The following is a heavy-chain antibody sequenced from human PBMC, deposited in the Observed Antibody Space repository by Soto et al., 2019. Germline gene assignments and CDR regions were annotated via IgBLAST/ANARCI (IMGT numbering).Heavy chain of an antibody. CDR1: GFTFSSYG. D-gene: IGHD3-16*01. CDR3: AKGGVNIPLDY. CDR2: INSAGST. V-gene: IGHV3-23*01. J-gene: IGHJ4*02. Sequence: EVQLLESGGGLVQPGGSLRLSCAASGFTFSSYGMSWVRQAPGKGLEWVSSINSAGSTYYADSVKGRFTISRDNSKNTLYVKMNSLRAEDTAVYYCAKGGVNIPLDYWGQGTLVTVSS.